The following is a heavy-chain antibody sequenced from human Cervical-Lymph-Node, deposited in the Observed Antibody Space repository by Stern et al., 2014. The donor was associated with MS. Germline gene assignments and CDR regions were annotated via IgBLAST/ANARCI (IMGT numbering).Heavy chain of an antibody. D-gene: IGHD5/OR15-5a*01. CDR1: GYTFIRYY. CDR3: ATLYDSSGNYGMEV. Sequence: QVQLVQSGAQVKKPGASVKVSCKGSGYTFIRYYIQWVRQAPGQGLEWMGLVNANGGSARYAQKFQGRVTMASDTSTSTVSMELSSLRSEDTAVYYCATLYDSSGNYGMEVWGQGTTVIVSS. V-gene: IGHV1-46*01. J-gene: IGHJ6*02. CDR2: VNANGGSA.